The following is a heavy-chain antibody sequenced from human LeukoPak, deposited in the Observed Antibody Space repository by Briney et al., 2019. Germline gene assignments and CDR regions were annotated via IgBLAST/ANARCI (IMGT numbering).Heavy chain of an antibody. Sequence: ASVKVSCKASGYTFTSYGISWVRQAPGRGLEWMGWISAYNGNTNYAQKLQGRVTMTTDTSTSTAYMELRSLRSDDTAVYYCARDGRRDYYDSSGYYPVDYWGQGTLVTVSS. V-gene: IGHV1-18*01. CDR3: ARDGRRDYYDSSGYYPVDY. D-gene: IGHD3-22*01. CDR2: ISAYNGNT. J-gene: IGHJ4*02. CDR1: GYTFTSYG.